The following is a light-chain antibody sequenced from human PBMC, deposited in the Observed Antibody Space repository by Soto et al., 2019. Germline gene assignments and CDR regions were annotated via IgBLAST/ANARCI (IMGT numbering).Light chain of an antibody. V-gene: IGKV3-15*01. CDR2: GAS. Sequence: EIVMTQSPATLSVSPGERATLSCRASQSVSSNLAWYQQKPGQAPRLLIYGASTRATGIHARFSGSGSGTDFTLTISRLEPEDFAVYSCKQYGSSPITFGQGTRLEIK. CDR3: KQYGSSPIT. J-gene: IGKJ5*01. CDR1: QSVSSN.